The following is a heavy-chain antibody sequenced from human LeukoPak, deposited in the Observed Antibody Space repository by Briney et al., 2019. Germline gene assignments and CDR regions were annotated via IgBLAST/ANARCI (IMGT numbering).Heavy chain of an antibody. CDR2: INPNSGGT. CDR1: GYTFTGYY. V-gene: IGHV1-2*02. Sequence: ASVKVSCKASGYTFTGYYMHWVRQAPGQGLEWMGWINPNSGGTNYAQKFQGRVTITADKSTSTAYMELSSLRSDDTAVYYCVRDRGHDYGDYSDGFDIWGQGTMVTVSS. D-gene: IGHD4-17*01. CDR3: VRDRGHDYGDYSDGFDI. J-gene: IGHJ3*02.